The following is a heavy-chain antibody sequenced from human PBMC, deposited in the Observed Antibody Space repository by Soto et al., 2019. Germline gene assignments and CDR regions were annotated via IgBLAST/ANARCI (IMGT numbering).Heavy chain of an antibody. CDR2: IYPGDSDI. CDR1: GYSFTSYW. J-gene: IGHJ3*02. Sequence: PGESLKISCKDSGYSFTSYWIGWVRQMPGKGLEWMGLIYPGDSDIRYSPSFQGQVTISADKSISTAYLQWSSLEASDTAMYYCARHRAMTKWPSDHNSFDIWGRGTMVTVSS. CDR3: ARHRAMTKWPSDHNSFDI. D-gene: IGHD2-2*01. V-gene: IGHV5-51*01.